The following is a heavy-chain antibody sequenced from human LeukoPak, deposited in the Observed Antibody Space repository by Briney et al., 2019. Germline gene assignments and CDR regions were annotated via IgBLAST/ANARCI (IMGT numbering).Heavy chain of an antibody. CDR3: ARGQYQLPPSVDFYMGV. CDR2: IIPILGIA. V-gene: IGHV1-69*04. D-gene: IGHD2-2*01. Sequence: ASVKVSCKASGGTFSSYAISWVRQAPGQGLEWMGRIIPILGIANYAQKFQGRVTITADKSTSTAYMELSSLRSEDTAVYYCARGQYQLPPSVDFYMGVWGKGTTVTVSS. CDR1: GGTFSSYA. J-gene: IGHJ6*03.